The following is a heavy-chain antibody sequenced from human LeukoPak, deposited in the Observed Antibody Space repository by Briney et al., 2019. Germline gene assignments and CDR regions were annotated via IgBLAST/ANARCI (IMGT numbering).Heavy chain of an antibody. D-gene: IGHD2-2*01. CDR1: GGSISSYY. J-gene: IGHJ4*02. V-gene: IGHV4-59*01. CDR2: IYYSGST. CDR3: ARDSSYAFDY. Sequence: SETLSLTCTVSGGSISSYYWSWLRQPPGKGLEWIGYIYYSGSTNYNPSLKSRVTISVDTSKNQFSLKLSSVTAADTAVYYCARDSSYAFDYWGQGALVTVSS.